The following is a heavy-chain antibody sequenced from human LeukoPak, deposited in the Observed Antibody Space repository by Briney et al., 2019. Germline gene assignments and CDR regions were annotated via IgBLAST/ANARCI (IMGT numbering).Heavy chain of an antibody. Sequence: GGSLRLSCAASGITFSSYGMSWVRQAPGKGLEWVSSISSTGGTTYYADSVKGRFTISRDNAKNSLYLQMNSLRAEDTAVYYCASLVGTFWFDPWGQGTLVTVSS. CDR3: ASLVGTFWFDP. D-gene: IGHD1-1*01. CDR1: GITFSSYG. J-gene: IGHJ5*02. CDR2: ISSTGGTT. V-gene: IGHV3-21*01.